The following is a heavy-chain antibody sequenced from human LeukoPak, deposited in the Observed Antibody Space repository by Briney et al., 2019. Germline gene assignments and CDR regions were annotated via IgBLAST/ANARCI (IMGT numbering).Heavy chain of an antibody. CDR3: AGFGESSLAFDI. V-gene: IGHV3-30*03. J-gene: IGHJ3*02. Sequence: GGSLRLSCAASGFTFSSYGMHWVRQAPGKGLEWVAVISYDGSNKYYADSVKGRFTISRDNSKNTLYPQMNSLRAEDRAVYYCAGFGESSLAFDIWGQGTMVTVSS. CDR1: GFTFSSYG. CDR2: ISYDGSNK. D-gene: IGHD3-10*01.